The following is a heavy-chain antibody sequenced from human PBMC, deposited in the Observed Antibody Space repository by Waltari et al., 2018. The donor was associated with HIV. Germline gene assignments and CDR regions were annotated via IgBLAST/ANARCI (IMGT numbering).Heavy chain of an antibody. D-gene: IGHD3-22*01. CDR1: GSSISGAYY. CDR2: IHHSGRT. V-gene: IGHV4-38-2*01. CDR3: ARVRITLIVAGPFDM. J-gene: IGHJ3*02. Sequence: HVQLQESGPGLVKPSETLSLTCVVSGSSISGAYYWGWIRQSPGKGVEWIGSIHHSGRTYHNPSLKSRVTISVDASKSQFSLKLTSATAADTAIYYCARVRITLIVAGPFDMWGQVTLVTVSS.